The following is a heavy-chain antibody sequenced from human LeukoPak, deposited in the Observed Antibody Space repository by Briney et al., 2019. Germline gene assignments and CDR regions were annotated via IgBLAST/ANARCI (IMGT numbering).Heavy chain of an antibody. D-gene: IGHD2-2*01. Sequence: ASVKVSCKASGYTFTSYYMHWVRQAPGQGLEWMGIINPSGGSTSYAQKFQGRVTMTRDTSTSTVYMELSSLRSEDTAVYYCARADCSSTSCYAHEENWFDPWGQGTLVTVSS. CDR1: GYTFTSYY. CDR2: INPSGGST. J-gene: IGHJ5*02. CDR3: ARADCSSTSCYAHEENWFDP. V-gene: IGHV1-46*01.